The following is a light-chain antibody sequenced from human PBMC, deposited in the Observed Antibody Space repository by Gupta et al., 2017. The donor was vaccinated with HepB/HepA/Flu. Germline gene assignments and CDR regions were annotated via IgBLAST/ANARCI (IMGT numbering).Light chain of an antibody. J-gene: IGLJ3*02. CDR3: CSYKSSSPVV. Sequence: QSAGTQPASVSGSPGQSITISCTGTTSDVGGNKYVSWYQQHPGKAPKLMLDDVSNRPYGVYSRFDGNKEGKAASLTSAGHQAEDEADYCCCSYKSSSPVVFGGGTKLTVL. CDR2: DVS. V-gene: IGLV2-14*01. CDR1: TSDVGGNKY.